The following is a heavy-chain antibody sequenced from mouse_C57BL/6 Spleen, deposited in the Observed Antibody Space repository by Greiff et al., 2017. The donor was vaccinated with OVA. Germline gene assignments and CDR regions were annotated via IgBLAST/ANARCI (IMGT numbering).Heavy chain of an antibody. D-gene: IGHD1-1*01. CDR1: GYTFTSYG. Sequence: QVQLQQSGAELARPGASVKLSCKASGYTFTSYGISWVKQRTGQGLEWIGEIYPRSGNTYYNEKFKGKATLTADKSSSTAYMELRSLTSEDSAVYFCARRDYGSSYVGWFAYWGQGTLVTVSA. J-gene: IGHJ3*01. CDR2: IYPRSGNT. CDR3: ARRDYGSSYVGWFAY. V-gene: IGHV1-81*01.